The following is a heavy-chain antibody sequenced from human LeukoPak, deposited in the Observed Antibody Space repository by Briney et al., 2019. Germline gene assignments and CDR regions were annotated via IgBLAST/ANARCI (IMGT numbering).Heavy chain of an antibody. CDR1: GFTFSSYA. Sequence: GESLKISCAASGFTFSSYAISWVRQAPGKGLEWVSAISGSGGNTYYADSVKGRFTISRDNSKNTLYLLMNSLRAEDTAVYYCAKASRSSGSSRPFDCWGQGTLVTVSS. V-gene: IGHV3-23*01. D-gene: IGHD1-26*01. CDR3: AKASRSSGSSRPFDC. J-gene: IGHJ4*02. CDR2: ISGSGGNT.